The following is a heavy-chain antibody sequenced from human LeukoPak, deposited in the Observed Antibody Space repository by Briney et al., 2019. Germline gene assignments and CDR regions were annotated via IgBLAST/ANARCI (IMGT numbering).Heavy chain of an antibody. D-gene: IGHD1-1*01. Sequence: GGSLRLSCAASGFTFASYSMNWVRQAPGKGLEWVSSISGDSTSTYNAGSVKGRFTISRDNAQASLYLQMISLRADDTAVYYCARVSGRLERQSDLDYWGQGTLVIVSS. CDR1: GFTFASYS. CDR3: ARVSGRLERQSDLDY. V-gene: IGHV3-21*01. CDR2: ISGDSTST. J-gene: IGHJ4*02.